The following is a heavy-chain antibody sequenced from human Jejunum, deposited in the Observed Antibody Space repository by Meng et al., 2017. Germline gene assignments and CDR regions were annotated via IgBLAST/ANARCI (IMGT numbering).Heavy chain of an antibody. D-gene: IGHD6-19*01. J-gene: IGHJ4*02. CDR3: ARDWVAVTD. Sequence: GGSLRLSCAASGFAVFTNYMSWVRQAPGKGLEWVSVIYSGGNTYYADSVKGRFTISRDNSKNRLYLQMDSLKVEDTAMYYCARDWVAVTDWGQGTLVTVSS. V-gene: IGHV3-53*01. CDR2: IYSGGNT. CDR1: GFAVFTNY.